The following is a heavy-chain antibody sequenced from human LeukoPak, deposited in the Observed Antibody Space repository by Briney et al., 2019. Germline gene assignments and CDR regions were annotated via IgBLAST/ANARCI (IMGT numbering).Heavy chain of an antibody. V-gene: IGHV1-2*06. CDR1: GYTFTHYY. CDR3: ARVDTSSWTSWDPLSDAFDI. J-gene: IGHJ3*02. D-gene: IGHD6-13*01. Sequence: ASVKVSCKASGYTFTHYYIHWVRQAPGQGLEWMGRINPNTGDTNYAQKFQDRVTVPRDTSISTAYMELSRLTSDDTAVYYCARVDTSSWTSWDPLSDAFDIWGQGKMVTVSS. CDR2: INPNTGDT.